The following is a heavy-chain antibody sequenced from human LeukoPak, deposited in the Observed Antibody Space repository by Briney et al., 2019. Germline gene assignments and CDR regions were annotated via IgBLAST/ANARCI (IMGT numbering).Heavy chain of an antibody. CDR3: VRDGGYTGGWTYGAGDY. J-gene: IGHJ4*01. D-gene: IGHD2-8*02. CDR2: ISNDGNEK. V-gene: IGHV3-30*04. Sequence: PGGSLRLSCAASGFTFSAYVMHWVRQAPGKGRECVAVISNDGNEKYYADSVKGRFSISRDNSKNTLYLQMSSLRTEDTAVYYCVRDGGYTGGWTYGAGDYWGQGTLVTVSS. CDR1: GFTFSAYV.